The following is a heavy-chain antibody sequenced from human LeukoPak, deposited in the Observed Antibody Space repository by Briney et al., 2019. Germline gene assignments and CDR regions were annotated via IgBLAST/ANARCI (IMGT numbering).Heavy chain of an antibody. CDR2: IRNDESDK. V-gene: IGHV3-30*02. D-gene: IGHD3-22*01. J-gene: IGHJ5*02. CDR3: AKDQSHHDSSGSLYDP. CDR1: GITLSTYG. Sequence: PGGSLRLSCAASGITLSTYGMHWVRQAPGKGLEWVAFIRNDESDKYYIDSVKGRFTISRDNSKNTLYLQMNSLRTEDTAVYYCAKDQSHHDSSGSLYDPWGQGTLVTVAS.